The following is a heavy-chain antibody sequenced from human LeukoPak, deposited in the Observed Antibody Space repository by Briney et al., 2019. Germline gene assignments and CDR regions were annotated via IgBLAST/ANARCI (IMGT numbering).Heavy chain of an antibody. CDR3: ARDGDDYSNLVPGWFDP. J-gene: IGHJ5*02. CDR1: GYSISSGYY. CDR2: IYHSGST. D-gene: IGHD4-11*01. V-gene: IGHV4-38-2*02. Sequence: PSETLSLTCTVSGYSISSGYYWGRIRQPPGKGLEWIGSIYHSGSTYYNPSLKSRVTISVDTSKNQFSLKLSSVTAADTAVYYCARDGDDYSNLVPGWFDPWGQGTLVTVSS.